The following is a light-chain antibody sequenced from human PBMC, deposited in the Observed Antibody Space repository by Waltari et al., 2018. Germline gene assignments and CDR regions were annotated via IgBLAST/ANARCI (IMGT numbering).Light chain of an antibody. CDR1: QPITNY. Sequence: IQLTQSLSSLSASLGCSGTSTCQASQPITNYLNWYQQKPGKAPELLIYDASKLQTGVPSRFSGSQSGTEFSFTIGSLQPEDVATYYCQRYDNLPVFAFGPGTKVNVK. V-gene: IGKV1-33*01. CDR3: QRYDNLPVFA. CDR2: DAS. J-gene: IGKJ3*01.